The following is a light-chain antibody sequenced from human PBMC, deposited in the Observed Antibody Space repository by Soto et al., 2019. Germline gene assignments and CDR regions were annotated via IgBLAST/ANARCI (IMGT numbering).Light chain of an antibody. J-gene: IGKJ3*01. V-gene: IGKV3-20*01. CDR3: QQYGSSRGVT. CDR1: QSVSSSY. CDR2: GAS. Sequence: EIVLTQSPGTLSLSPGERATLSCRASQSVSSSYLAWYQQKPGQAPRLLIYGASSRATGIPDRFSGSGSGTDFTLTISRLEAEAFAVYYCQQYGSSRGVTFGPGTKVDIK.